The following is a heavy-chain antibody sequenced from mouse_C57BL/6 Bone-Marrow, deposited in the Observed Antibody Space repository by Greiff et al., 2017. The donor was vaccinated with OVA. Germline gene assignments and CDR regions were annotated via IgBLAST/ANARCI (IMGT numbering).Heavy chain of an antibody. CDR1: GYTFTDYN. Sequence: EVQLQQSGPELVKPGASVKIPCKASGYTFTDYNMDWVKQSHGKSLEWIGDINPNNGGTIYNQKFKGKATLTVDKSSSTAYMELRSLTSEDTAVYYCARYSSYGYYYAMDYWGQGTSVTVSS. D-gene: IGHD1-1*01. CDR2: INPNNGGT. V-gene: IGHV1-18*01. CDR3: ARYSSYGYYYAMDY. J-gene: IGHJ4*01.